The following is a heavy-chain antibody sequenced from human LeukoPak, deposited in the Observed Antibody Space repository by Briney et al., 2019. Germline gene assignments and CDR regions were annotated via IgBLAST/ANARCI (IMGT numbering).Heavy chain of an antibody. CDR1: GFTFSSYA. J-gene: IGHJ4*02. Sequence: GGSLRLSCAASGFTFSSYAMSWVRQAPGKGLEWVSAISGSGGSTYYADSVKGRFTISRDNSKNTLYLQMNSLRAEDTAVYYCAKERGSGWHGIGYFDYWGQGTLVTVSS. CDR2: ISGSGGST. V-gene: IGHV3-23*01. CDR3: AKERGSGWHGIGYFDY. D-gene: IGHD6-19*01.